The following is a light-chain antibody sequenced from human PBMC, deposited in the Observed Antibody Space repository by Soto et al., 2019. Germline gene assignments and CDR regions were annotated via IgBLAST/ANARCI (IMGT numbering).Light chain of an antibody. V-gene: IGKV1-39*01. CDR3: QQSYRAPWT. CDR2: AAS. Sequence: DIQMTQSPSSLSASGGDRVTITCRASQSISTYLNWYQAKPGKAPRVVIYAASSLPSGVPSRFSGSGSGTDFTLTISSLQAEDFATYYCQQSYRAPWTFGQGTKVDVK. CDR1: QSISTY. J-gene: IGKJ1*01.